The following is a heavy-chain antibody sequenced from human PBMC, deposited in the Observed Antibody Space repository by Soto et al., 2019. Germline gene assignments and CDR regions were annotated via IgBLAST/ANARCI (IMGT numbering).Heavy chain of an antibody. Sequence: QVQLVESGGGVVQPGRSLGLSCTASGFTFNIYGMHWVRQAPGKGLEWVAAISYDGINKYYADSVKGRFTISRDNSKNTLYVQMKSLRAEDTAVYYCARSPQPTRGIHWYFGLWGRGILVSVSS. D-gene: IGHD2-2*01. J-gene: IGHJ2*01. CDR1: GFTFNIYG. CDR3: ARSPQPTRGIHWYFGL. V-gene: IGHV3-30*03. CDR2: ISYDGINK.